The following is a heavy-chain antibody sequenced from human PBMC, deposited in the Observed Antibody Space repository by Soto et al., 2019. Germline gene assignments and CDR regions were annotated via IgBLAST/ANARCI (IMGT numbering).Heavy chain of an antibody. CDR1: GFTFSGYG. V-gene: IGHV3-30*18. J-gene: IGHJ4*02. CDR2: ISYDGSNK. Sequence: QVQLVESGGGVVQPGRSLRLSCAASGFTFSGYGMHWVRQAPGKGLEWVAVISYDGSNKYYADSVKGRFTISRDNSKNTLYLEMESLRAEDTAVYYCANGFGESSHYGLDYWGQGTLVTVSS. CDR3: ANGFGESSHYGLDY. D-gene: IGHD3-10*01.